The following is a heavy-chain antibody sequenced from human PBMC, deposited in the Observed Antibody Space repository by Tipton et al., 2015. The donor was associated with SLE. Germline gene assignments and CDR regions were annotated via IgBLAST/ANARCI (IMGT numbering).Heavy chain of an antibody. CDR1: GGSISSNNFF. Sequence: TLSLTCTVSGGSISSNNFFWSWLRQHPGTGLEWIGYIDYSGSAFYNPSLKSRVTMSVDTSKNQFVMRLSSVTAADTAVYYCARASLRSSGYYSGRYFDYWGQGTLVTVSS. D-gene: IGHD3-22*01. CDR2: IDYSGSA. V-gene: IGHV4-31*03. J-gene: IGHJ4*02. CDR3: ARASLRSSGYYSGRYFDY.